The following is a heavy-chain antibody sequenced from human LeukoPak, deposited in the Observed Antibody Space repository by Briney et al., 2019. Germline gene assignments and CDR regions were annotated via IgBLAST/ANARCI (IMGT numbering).Heavy chain of an antibody. Sequence: PSETLSLTCSVSGGSISSSRSYWGWIRQSPGKGLEWIGSIYYNGDTYYNPSLKSRVTISVDTSKNHLSLSLNSVTAADTAVYYCAASLWFGIYPDYWGQGSLVTVSS. D-gene: IGHD3-10*01. CDR3: AASLWFGIYPDY. CDR1: GGSISSSRSY. J-gene: IGHJ4*02. CDR2: IYYNGDT. V-gene: IGHV4-39*07.